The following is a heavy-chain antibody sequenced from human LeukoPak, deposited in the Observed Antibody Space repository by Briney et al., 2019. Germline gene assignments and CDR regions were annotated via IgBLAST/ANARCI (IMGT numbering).Heavy chain of an antibody. CDR2: IYYSGST. V-gene: IGHV4-59*01. J-gene: IGHJ5*02. CDR1: GGSISSYY. CDR3: ALSGDFWSGYRFDP. D-gene: IGHD3-3*01. Sequence: SETLSLTCTVSGGSISSYYWSWIRQPPGKGLEWIGYIYYSGSTNYNPPLKSGVTISVATSKNQFSLKLSSVTAADTAVYYCALSGDFWSGYRFDPWGQGTLVTVSS.